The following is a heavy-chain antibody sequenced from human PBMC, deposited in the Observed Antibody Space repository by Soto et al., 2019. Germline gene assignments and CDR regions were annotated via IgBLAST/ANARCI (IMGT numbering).Heavy chain of an antibody. CDR1: GYTFTSYG. CDR2: ISAYNGNT. Sequence: QVQLVQSGAEVKKPGASVKVSCKASGYTFTSYGISWVRQAPGQGLEWMGWISAYNGNTNYAQKLQGRVTMTTDTASSTASMELRSLRSDDTAVYYCARSLWKQLDPDDAFDIWGQGTMVTVSS. J-gene: IGHJ3*02. V-gene: IGHV1-18*01. D-gene: IGHD6-13*01. CDR3: ARSLWKQLDPDDAFDI.